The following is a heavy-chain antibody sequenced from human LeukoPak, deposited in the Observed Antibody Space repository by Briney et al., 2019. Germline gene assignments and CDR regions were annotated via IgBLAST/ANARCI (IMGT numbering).Heavy chain of an antibody. Sequence: SETLSLTCTVSGGSISSHYWSWIRQHPGKGLEWIGYIYYTGTTNYNPSLRSRVAISVDTSKNQFSLKLTSVTAADTAVYYCARDFDYWGQGTLVTVSS. V-gene: IGHV4-59*11. J-gene: IGHJ4*02. CDR3: ARDFDY. CDR2: IYYTGTT. CDR1: GGSISSHY.